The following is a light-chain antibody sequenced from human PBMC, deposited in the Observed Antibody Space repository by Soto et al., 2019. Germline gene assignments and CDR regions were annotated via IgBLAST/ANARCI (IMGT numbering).Light chain of an antibody. CDR3: QQSYSTPRT. CDR1: QSVAANY. V-gene: IGKV3-20*01. CDR2: GAS. Sequence: EVVFTQSPGTLSLSPGERATLSCRASQSVAANYLAWYQQKRGQAPRLLIYGASSRATGIPDRFSGSGSGTDFTLTISSXQPEDYASYYCQQSYSTPRTFGQGTKVDIK. J-gene: IGKJ1*01.